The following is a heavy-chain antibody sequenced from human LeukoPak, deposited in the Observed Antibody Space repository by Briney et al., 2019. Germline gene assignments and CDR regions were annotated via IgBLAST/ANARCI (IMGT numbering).Heavy chain of an antibody. CDR2: ITGSGGST. D-gene: IGHD3-3*01. J-gene: IGHJ4*02. Sequence: GGSLRLSCAASGFTFTTYGMTWVRQAPGKGLEWVSAITGSGGSTFYADSVKGRFTISRDNSKNTLYLQMNSLRAEDTAVYYCANYFWSGYSDYWGQGTLVTVSS. CDR3: ANYFWSGYSDY. V-gene: IGHV3-23*01. CDR1: GFTFTTYG.